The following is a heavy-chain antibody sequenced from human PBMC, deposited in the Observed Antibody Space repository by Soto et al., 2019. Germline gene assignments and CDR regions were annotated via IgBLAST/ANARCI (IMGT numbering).Heavy chain of an antibody. V-gene: IGHV1-69*06. D-gene: IGHD1-26*01. J-gene: IGHJ4*02. CDR3: ARGWETVGTTTPFAY. CDR2: IIPLFGTP. Sequence: QVQLVQSGAEVKKPGSSVKVSCKASGGTFSNYAINWVRQAPGQGLEWMGGIIPLFGTPNYAQKFQGRVTFTAHKSTSTAYMELRILRSDDTAVYYCARGWETVGTTTPFAYWGQGTLVTVSS. CDR1: GGTFSNYA.